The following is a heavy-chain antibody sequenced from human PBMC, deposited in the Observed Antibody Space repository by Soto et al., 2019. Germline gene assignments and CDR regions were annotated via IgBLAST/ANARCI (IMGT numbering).Heavy chain of an antibody. D-gene: IGHD5-18*01. CDR1: GYSFTSYW. J-gene: IGHJ4*02. CDR2: VYSGDSDT. CDR3: ARRPYSYVDY. V-gene: IGHV5-51*01. Sequence: GESLKISCKGSGYSFTSYWIDWVRQMPGKGLEWMGSVYSGDSDTRYSPSFQGQVTISADKSISTAYLQWSSLKASDTAMYYCARRPYSYVDYWGKGTLVTVSS.